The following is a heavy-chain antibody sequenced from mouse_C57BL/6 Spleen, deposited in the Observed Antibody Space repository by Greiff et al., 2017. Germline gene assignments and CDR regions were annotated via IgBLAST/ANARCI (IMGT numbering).Heavy chain of an antibody. J-gene: IGHJ4*01. Sequence: VQLQQPGAELVRPGSSVKLSCKASGYTFTSYWMDWVKQRPGQGLEWIGNIYPSDSETHYNQKFKDKATLTVDKSSSTAYMQLSSLTSEDSAVYSGARGPRYGGIYSYFAMGYWGQGTPVTVSS. V-gene: IGHV1-61*01. CDR2: IYPSDSET. D-gene: IGHD1-1*01. CDR3: ARGPRYGGIYSYFAMGY. CDR1: GYTFTSYW.